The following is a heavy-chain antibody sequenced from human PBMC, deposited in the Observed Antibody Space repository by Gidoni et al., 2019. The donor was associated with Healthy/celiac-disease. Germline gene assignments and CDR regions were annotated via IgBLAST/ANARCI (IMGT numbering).Heavy chain of an antibody. D-gene: IGHD4-17*01. CDR1: GYTFTAYY. J-gene: IGHJ4*02. V-gene: IGHV1-2*06. CDR3: ARLDETPYGDYVGMVY. CDR2: IKPNSGGT. Sequence: QVQLVQSGAEAKKPGASVKVSCKASGYTFTAYYMNWVRQAPGQGLEWMGRIKPNSGGTNYAQKFKGRVTMTRDTSISTAYMELSRLRSDDTAVYYCARLDETPYGDYVGMVYWGQGTLVTVSS.